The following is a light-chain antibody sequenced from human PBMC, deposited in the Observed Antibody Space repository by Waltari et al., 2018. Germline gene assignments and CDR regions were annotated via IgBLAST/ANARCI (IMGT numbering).Light chain of an antibody. J-gene: IGKJ3*01. Sequence: DIVLTQSPATLSVSPGGRATLSCRDSQSIDYYLNWYQVRPGQAPRLLIYDTSNRATGIPDRFSGSGSGTDFTLSISNVEPEDFAIYYCHQRSNWGPFGPGT. V-gene: IGKV3-11*01. CDR3: HQRSNWGP. CDR2: DTS. CDR1: QSIDYY.